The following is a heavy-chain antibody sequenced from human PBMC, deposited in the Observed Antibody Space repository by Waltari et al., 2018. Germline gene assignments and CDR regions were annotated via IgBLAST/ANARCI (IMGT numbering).Heavy chain of an antibody. Sequence: QVQLQESGPGLVKPSETLSLTCTVSGASVTTAYWGWIRQSPGKGLEWMGNNYSSGSTNYNPSLKSRVTLSIDTSKNQFSLTLTSVTAADTAVYYCAKSKSGYSNDHFDFWGQGTLVTVSS. J-gene: IGHJ4*02. V-gene: IGHV4-59*02. CDR1: GASVTTAY. D-gene: IGHD6-13*01. CDR2: NYSSGST. CDR3: AKSKSGYSNDHFDF.